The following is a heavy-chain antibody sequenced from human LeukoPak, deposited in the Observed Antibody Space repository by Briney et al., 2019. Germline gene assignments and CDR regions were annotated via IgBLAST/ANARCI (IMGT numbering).Heavy chain of an antibody. CDR2: IYHSGST. V-gene: IGHV4-4*02. D-gene: IGHD2-2*01. CDR3: ARGGYCSSTSCYAFDS. Sequence: SETLSLTYAVSGGSIISSNWWSWVRQPPGKGLEWIGEIYHSGSTNYNPSLKSRVTISVDKSKSQFSLELTSVTAADTALYYCARGGYCSSTSCYAFDSWGQGTLVTVSS. CDR1: GGSIISSNW. J-gene: IGHJ4*02.